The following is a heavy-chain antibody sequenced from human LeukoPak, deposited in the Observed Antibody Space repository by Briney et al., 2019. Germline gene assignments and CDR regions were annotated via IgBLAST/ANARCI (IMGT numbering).Heavy chain of an antibody. J-gene: IGHJ4*02. V-gene: IGHV3-53*01. CDR3: ARDDRSSGWYGY. D-gene: IGHD6-19*01. CDR1: GFTVSRNY. Sequence: GGSLRLSCAASGFTVSRNYMSWVRQAPGKGLEWVSVIYSGGTTYYADSVKGRFTISRDNSKNTLYLQMNSLRAEDTAVYYCARDDRSSGWYGYWGQGTLVTVSS. CDR2: IYSGGTT.